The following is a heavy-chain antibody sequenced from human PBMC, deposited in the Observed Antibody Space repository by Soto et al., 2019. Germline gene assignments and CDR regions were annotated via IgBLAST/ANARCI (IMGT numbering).Heavy chain of an antibody. CDR2: ISAYNGNT. J-gene: IGHJ3*02. Sequence: ASVKVSCKASGYTFTSYGISWVRQAPGQGLEWMGWISAYNGNTNYAQKLQGRVTMTTDTSTSTAYMELRSLRSDDTAVYYCARVVGDIVVVVAAVNDAFDIWGQGTMVTVS. CDR1: GYTFTSYG. V-gene: IGHV1-18*01. CDR3: ARVVGDIVVVVAAVNDAFDI. D-gene: IGHD2-15*01.